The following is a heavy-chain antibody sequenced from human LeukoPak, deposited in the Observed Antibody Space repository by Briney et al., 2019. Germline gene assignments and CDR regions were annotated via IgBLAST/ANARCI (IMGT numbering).Heavy chain of an antibody. V-gene: IGHV3-74*01. CDR1: GFSFSNYW. CDR2: LQSDGITT. Sequence: GGSLRLSCVASGFSFSNYWMHWVRQAPGKGLVWVSCLQSDGITTSYAESVKGRFTISRDNAKNTMYLQMNSLRAEDTAVYYCAKGNYYYGMDVWGQGTTVTVSS. CDR3: AKGNYYYGMDV. J-gene: IGHJ6*02.